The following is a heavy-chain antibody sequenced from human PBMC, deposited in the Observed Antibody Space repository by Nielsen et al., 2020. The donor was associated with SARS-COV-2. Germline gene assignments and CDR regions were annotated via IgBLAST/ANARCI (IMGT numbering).Heavy chain of an antibody. Sequence: SETLSLTCTVSGGSIRTDYYWTWIRQPPGKGLKWIGNIHYIGNTYYTPSLESRITISIDASKNQFSLKLRSVTAADTAVYYCARATGDGSTWSEPFHRWGQCTLVIVSS. CDR2: IHYIGNT. CDR3: ARATGDGSTWSEPFHR. J-gene: IGHJ1*01. D-gene: IGHD6-19*01. CDR1: GGSIRTDYY. V-gene: IGHV4-30-4*01.